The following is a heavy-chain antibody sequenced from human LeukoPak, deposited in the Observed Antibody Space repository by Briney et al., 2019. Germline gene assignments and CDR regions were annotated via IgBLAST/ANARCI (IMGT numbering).Heavy chain of an antibody. CDR2: IYHSGST. CDR3: ARESANTSCISY. J-gene: IGHJ4*02. Sequence: SETLSLTCTVSGYSISSGYYWGGIRQPPGKGLEWIGSIYHSGSTYYNPSLKSRVTISVDTSKNQFSLKLSSLTAADTAVNSCARESANTSCISYWGQGNLVTVSS. D-gene: IGHD2-2*01. V-gene: IGHV4-38-2*02. CDR1: GYSISSGYY.